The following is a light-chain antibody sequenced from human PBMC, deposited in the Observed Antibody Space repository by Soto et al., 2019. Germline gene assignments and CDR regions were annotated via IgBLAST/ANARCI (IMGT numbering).Light chain of an antibody. CDR3: KQYGSPPLT. J-gene: IGKJ4*01. CDR2: DAS. V-gene: IGKV3-20*01. CDR1: QSVSSN. Sequence: EIGLKQSPAAQSVARGERATLSCRASQSVSSNLAWYQQKPGQAPRLLIYDASNRATGIPARFSGSGSGTDFTLTISILEPEDFAVYSCKQYGSPPLTFGGGTKVDIK.